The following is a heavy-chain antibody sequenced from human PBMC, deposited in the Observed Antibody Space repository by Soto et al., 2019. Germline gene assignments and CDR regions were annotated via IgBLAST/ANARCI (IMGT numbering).Heavy chain of an antibody. CDR1: GGTFSSYA. CDR2: IIPIFGTA. J-gene: IGHJ6*04. V-gene: IGHV1-69*01. Sequence: QVQLVQSGAEVKKPGSSVKVSCKASGGTFSSYAISWVRQAPGQGLEWMGGIIPIFGTANYAQKFQGRVTITEDESTGTAYMELSSLRAEDTAVYYCAIVLMVYGPVKYYGMDVWGEGPTVSVST. CDR3: AIVLMVYGPVKYYGMDV. D-gene: IGHD2-8*01.